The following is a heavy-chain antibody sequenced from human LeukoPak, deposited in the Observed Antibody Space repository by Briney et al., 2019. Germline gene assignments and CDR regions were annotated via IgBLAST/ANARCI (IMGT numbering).Heavy chain of an antibody. V-gene: IGHV3-21*01. Sequence: EAGGSLRLSCAASGFTFSSYSMNWVRQAPGKGLERVSSISSSSSYIYYADSVKGRFTISRDNAKNSLYLQMNSLRAEDTAVYYCARFTGTALSHQYYYYYMDVWGKGTTVTISS. D-gene: IGHD1-1*01. J-gene: IGHJ6*03. CDR1: GFTFSSYS. CDR2: ISSSSSYI. CDR3: ARFTGTALSHQYYYYYMDV.